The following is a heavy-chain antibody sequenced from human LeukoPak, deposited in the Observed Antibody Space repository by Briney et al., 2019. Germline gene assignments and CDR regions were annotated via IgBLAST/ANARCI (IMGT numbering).Heavy chain of an antibody. CDR3: ARGKSSPHAFDI. CDR2: INHSGSS. J-gene: IGHJ3*02. Sequence: GSLRLSCVVSGFTFNRCWMNWVRQSPGKGLEWIGKINHSGSSNYNPSLKSRVTTSVDTSKNQFSLKLTSVTAADTAVYYCARGKSSPHAFDIWGQGTMVTVSS. V-gene: IGHV4-34*01. CDR1: GFTFNRCW.